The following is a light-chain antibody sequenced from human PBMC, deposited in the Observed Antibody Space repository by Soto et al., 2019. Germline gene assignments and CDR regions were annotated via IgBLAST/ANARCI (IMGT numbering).Light chain of an antibody. V-gene: IGKV2-28*01. Sequence: IVMTQSPLSLPVTPGEPASISCRSSHSLLHSNGYNYLDWYLQKPGQSPQLLIYLGSNRASGVPDRFSGSGSGTDFTLKISRVEAEDVGIYYCMQALQTRTFGQGTKVDIK. CDR2: LGS. CDR3: MQALQTRT. CDR1: HSLLHSNGYNY. J-gene: IGKJ1*01.